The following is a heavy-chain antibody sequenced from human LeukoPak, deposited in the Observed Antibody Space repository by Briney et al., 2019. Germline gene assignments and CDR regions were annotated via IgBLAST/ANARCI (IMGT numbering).Heavy chain of an antibody. V-gene: IGHV3-7*01. J-gene: IGHJ4*02. CDR2: IKPDGSEK. CDR3: AREGFYYSGSGYYYNSDY. Sequence: GFLRLSCAASGFMFGNFWMAWVRQAPGKGLEWVANIKPDGSEKFYVDSVKGRFTVSRDNAKNSVHLQMNSLRAEDTAVYFCAREGFYYSGSGYYYNSDYWGQGTLVTVSS. D-gene: IGHD3-10*01. CDR1: GFMFGNFW.